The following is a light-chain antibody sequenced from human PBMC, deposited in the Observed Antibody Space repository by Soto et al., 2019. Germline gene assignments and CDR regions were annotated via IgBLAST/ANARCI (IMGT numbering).Light chain of an antibody. CDR1: QSVSSK. CDR2: GTS. CDR3: QQYNNWPRT. J-gene: IGKJ1*01. Sequence: EIVMTQSPATLSVSPGERATLSCRASQSVSSKLAWYQQKPGQPPRLLIYGTSTRATGVPARFSGSESGSEFTLTISGLQSEDFAVYYCQQYNNWPRTFGQGTKVEIK. V-gene: IGKV3-15*01.